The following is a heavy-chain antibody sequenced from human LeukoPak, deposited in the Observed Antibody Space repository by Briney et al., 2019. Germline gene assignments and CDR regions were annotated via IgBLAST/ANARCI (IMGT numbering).Heavy chain of an antibody. Sequence: SETLSLTCAVYGGSFSGYYWSWIRQPPGKGLEWIGEINHSGSTNYNPSLKSRVTISADTSKNQFSLKLSSVTAADTAVYYCARGRGQWLVPAKNDYWGQGTLVTVSS. V-gene: IGHV4-34*01. J-gene: IGHJ4*02. D-gene: IGHD6-19*01. CDR2: INHSGST. CDR3: ARGRGQWLVPAKNDY. CDR1: GGSFSGYY.